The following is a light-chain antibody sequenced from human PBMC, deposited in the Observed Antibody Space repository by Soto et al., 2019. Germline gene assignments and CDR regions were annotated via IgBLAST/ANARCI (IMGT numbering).Light chain of an antibody. CDR2: GAS. J-gene: IGKJ1*01. CDR3: QQYGRSPWT. V-gene: IGKV3-20*01. Sequence: EIVLTQSPGTLSLSPGERATLSCRASQIVSSSYLAWYQQKPDQAPRLLIYGASSRATGIPDRFSGSGSGTDFTLTISRLEPADFAVYYCQQYGRSPWTFGQGTKVELK. CDR1: QIVSSSY.